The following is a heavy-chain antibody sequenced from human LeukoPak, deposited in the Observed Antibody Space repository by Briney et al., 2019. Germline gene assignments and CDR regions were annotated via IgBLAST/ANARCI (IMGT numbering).Heavy chain of an antibody. D-gene: IGHD6-19*01. CDR1: GGSISSSSYY. Sequence: SETLSLTCTVSGGSISSSSYYWGWIRQPPGKGLEWIGSIYYSGSTYYNPSLKSRVTISVDTSRNQFSLKLSSVTAADTAVYYCARHEGSGWYTGYYFDYWGQGTLVTVSS. J-gene: IGHJ4*02. V-gene: IGHV4-39*01. CDR3: ARHEGSGWYTGYYFDY. CDR2: IYYSGST.